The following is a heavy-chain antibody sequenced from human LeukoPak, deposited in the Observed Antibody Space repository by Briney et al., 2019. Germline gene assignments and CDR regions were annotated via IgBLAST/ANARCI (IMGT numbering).Heavy chain of an antibody. CDR1: GGSFSGYY. CDR2: INHSGST. J-gene: IGHJ4*02. D-gene: IGHD6-19*01. V-gene: IGHV4-34*01. Sequence: SETLSLTCAVYGGSFSGYYWSWIRQPPGKGLEWIGEINHSGSTNYNPSLKSRVTISVDTSKNQFSLKLSSLTAADTAVYYCARYRREVAATGGVDYWGQGTLVTVSS. CDR3: ARYRREVAATGGVDY.